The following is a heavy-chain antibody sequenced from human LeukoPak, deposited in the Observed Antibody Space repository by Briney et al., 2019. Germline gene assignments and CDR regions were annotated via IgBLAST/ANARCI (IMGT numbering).Heavy chain of an antibody. Sequence: GGSLRLSCVASGFTFSSYWMHWVRQAPGKGLEWVSGISWNSGSIGYADSVKGRFTISRDNAKNSLYLQMNSLRAEDMALYYCAKDIGAVAGYAFDIWGQGTMVTVSS. J-gene: IGHJ3*02. CDR1: GFTFSSYW. CDR3: AKDIGAVAGYAFDI. V-gene: IGHV3-9*03. CDR2: ISWNSGSI. D-gene: IGHD6-19*01.